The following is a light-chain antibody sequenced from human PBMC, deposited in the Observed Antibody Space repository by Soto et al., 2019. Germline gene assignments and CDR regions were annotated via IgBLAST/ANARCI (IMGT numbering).Light chain of an antibody. CDR2: GNS. J-gene: IGLJ1*01. CDR1: SSNIGGYF. CDR3: QSYDSSLSGSDV. Sequence: QSVLTQPPSLSGAPGQRVTISCSGSSSNIGGYFVFWYQQLPGTAPKPLIYGNSHRPSGVPDRFSGSKSGTSASLAITGLQAEDEADYYCQSYDSSLSGSDVFGTGTKVTVL. V-gene: IGLV1-40*01.